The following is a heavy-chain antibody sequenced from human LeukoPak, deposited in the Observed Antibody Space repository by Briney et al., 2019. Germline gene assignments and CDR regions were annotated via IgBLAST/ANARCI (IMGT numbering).Heavy chain of an antibody. CDR2: ISSSSSSYI. Sequence: PGGSLRLSCAASGFTFSSYSMNWVRQAPGKGLECVSSISSSSSSYIYYADSVKGRFTISRDNAKNSLYLQMNSLRAEDTAVYYCARDSLREQWHDFDYWGQGTLVTVSS. J-gene: IGHJ4*02. V-gene: IGHV3-21*01. D-gene: IGHD6-19*01. CDR1: GFTFSSYS. CDR3: ARDSLREQWHDFDY.